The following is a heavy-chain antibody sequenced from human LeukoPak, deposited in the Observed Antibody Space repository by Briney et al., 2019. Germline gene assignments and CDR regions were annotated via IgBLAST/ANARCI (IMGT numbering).Heavy chain of an antibody. Sequence: GASVKVSCKASGGTFSSYAISWVRQAPGQGLEWMGGIIPIFGTANYAQKFQGRVTITADESTSTAYMELSSLRSEDTAVYYCARDRDLPQGWFDPWGQGTLVTVSS. CDR1: GGTFSSYA. CDR3: ARDRDLPQGWFDP. CDR2: IIPIFGTA. J-gene: IGHJ5*02. D-gene: IGHD3-10*01. V-gene: IGHV1-69*13.